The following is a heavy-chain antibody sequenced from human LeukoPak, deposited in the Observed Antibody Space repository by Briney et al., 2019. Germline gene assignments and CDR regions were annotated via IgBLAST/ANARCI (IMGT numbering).Heavy chain of an antibody. CDR1: GGSISSSSYY. J-gene: IGHJ6*03. D-gene: IGHD1-26*01. V-gene: IGHV4-39*01. CDR2: IYYSGST. Sequence: SETLSLTCTVSGGSISSSSYYWGWIRQPPGKGLEWIGSIYYSGSTYYNPSLKSRVTISVDTSKNQFSLKLSSVTAADTAVYYCARHKWEPQYYYYMDVWGKGTTVTISS. CDR3: ARHKWEPQYYYYMDV.